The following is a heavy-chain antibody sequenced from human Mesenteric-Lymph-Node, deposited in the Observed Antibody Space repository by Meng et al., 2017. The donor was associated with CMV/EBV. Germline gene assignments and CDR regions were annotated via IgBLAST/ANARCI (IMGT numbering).Heavy chain of an antibody. D-gene: IGHD3-9*01. J-gene: IGHJ5*02. Sequence: GESLKISCAASGFTFDTYVMTWVRQAPGKGLEWVSSITGGGGAYYADSVKGRSTTSRDNSRNTLYLQMNSLRAEDTAFYYCAKSTPDHFDWLFGPWGQGTLVTVSS. CDR1: GFTFDTYV. CDR3: AKSTPDHFDWLFGP. CDR2: ITGGGGA. V-gene: IGHV3-23*01.